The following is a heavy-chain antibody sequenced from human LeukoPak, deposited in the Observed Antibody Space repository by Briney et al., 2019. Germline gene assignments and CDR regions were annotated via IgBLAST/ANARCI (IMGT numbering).Heavy chain of an antibody. D-gene: IGHD6-13*01. V-gene: IGHV3-23*01. CDR1: GFTSIAYA. Sequence: GGSLRLSCVGSGFTSIAYALTWARQAPGKGLEWVSGISGGGVTTYYADSVKGRFTISRDNSKNTLYLQMNSLRAEDTALYYCAKAAAAPGFDFWGQGTLVTVSS. J-gene: IGHJ4*02. CDR3: AKAAAAPGFDF. CDR2: ISGGGVTT.